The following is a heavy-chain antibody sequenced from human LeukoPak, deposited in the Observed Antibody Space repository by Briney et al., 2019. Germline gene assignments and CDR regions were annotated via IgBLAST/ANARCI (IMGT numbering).Heavy chain of an antibody. J-gene: IGHJ4*02. CDR2: ISSDSSYT. D-gene: IGHD1-26*01. Sequence: GGSLRLSCAASGFTLSIYSMNWVRQAPGKGLEWVSSISSDSSYTDYADSLKGRFTISRDNAKNTVYLQMNSLRAEDTAVYHCTRDLVGATSDFWGQGILVTVSS. CDR3: TRDLVGATSDF. V-gene: IGHV3-21*01. CDR1: GFTLSIYS.